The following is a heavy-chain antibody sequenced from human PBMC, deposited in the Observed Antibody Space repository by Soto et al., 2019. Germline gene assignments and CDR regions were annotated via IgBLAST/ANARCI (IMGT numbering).Heavy chain of an antibody. CDR1: GFSLSTGGVG. J-gene: IGHJ4*02. V-gene: IGHV2-5*02. CDR2: IYWDDDK. D-gene: IGHD3-10*01. Sequence: QITLKESDPTLVKPTQTLTLTCTFSGFSLSTGGVGVGWIRQPPGKVLEWLALIYWDDDKRYSPSLKSRLTITKDTSKNQVVLTMTNMDPVDTATYYCAHSQITMPVGWSDYFDYWGQGTLVTVSS. CDR3: AHSQITMPVGWSDYFDY.